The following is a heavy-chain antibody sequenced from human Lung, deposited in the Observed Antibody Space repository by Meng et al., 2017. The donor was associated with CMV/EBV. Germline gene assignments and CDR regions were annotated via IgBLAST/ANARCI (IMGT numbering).Heavy chain of an antibody. D-gene: IGHD3/OR15-3a*01. Sequence: SETXSLXCAVYGGSFSGYYWTWFRQPPGKGLEWIGEINHSGITNYNPSLKSPVTISVDTSKNQFSLKVSSVTAADTAVYYCARGNRGLDEVVRGGYYYYGLDVWXQETXVTVAS. CDR3: ARGNRGLDEVVRGGYYYYGLDV. CDR2: INHSGIT. CDR1: GGSFSGYY. V-gene: IGHV4-34*01. J-gene: IGHJ6*02.